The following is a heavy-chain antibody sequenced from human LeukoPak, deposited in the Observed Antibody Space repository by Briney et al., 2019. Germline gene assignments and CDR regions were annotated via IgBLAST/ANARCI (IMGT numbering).Heavy chain of an antibody. J-gene: IGHJ6*01. D-gene: IGHD4-11*01. CDR2: INHSEST. V-gene: IGHV4-34*01. CDR1: GGSFSGYY. CDR3: ARGRTTETTFYYYYYGMDV. Sequence: PSETLSLTCAVYGGSFSGYYWSWIRQPPGKGLEWVGEINHSESTNYNPSLKSRVTISVDTSKNQFSLKLSSVTAADTAVYYCARGRTTETTFYYYYYGMDVWGQGTTVTVSS.